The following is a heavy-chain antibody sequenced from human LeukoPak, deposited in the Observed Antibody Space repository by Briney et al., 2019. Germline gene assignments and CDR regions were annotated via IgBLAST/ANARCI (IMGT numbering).Heavy chain of an antibody. CDR3: AKEVDCPSDCLFFHS. CDR2: IYGGGST. D-gene: IGHD2-21*02. J-gene: IGHJ4*02. Sequence: GGSLRLSCAASGFTVSYNYMSWVRQAPGKGLDWVSVIYGGGSTYYADSVKGRFTISRDNAKNSLYLQMNSLRPEDTALYHCAKEVDCPSDCLFFHSWGQGTLVTVSS. CDR1: GFTVSYNY. V-gene: IGHV3-53*05.